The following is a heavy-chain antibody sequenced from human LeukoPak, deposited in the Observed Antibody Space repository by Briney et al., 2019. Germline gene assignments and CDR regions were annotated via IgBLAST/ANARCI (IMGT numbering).Heavy chain of an antibody. CDR3: TRGGLYYDSSGCPASRTPFDY. D-gene: IGHD3-22*01. CDR2: IRSKAYGGTT. J-gene: IGHJ4*02. CDR1: GFTFGDYA. V-gene: IGHV3-49*04. Sequence: GRSLRLSCTASGFTFGDYAMSWVRQAPGKGLEWVGFIRSKAYGGTTEYAASVKGRFTISRDDSKSIAYLQMNSLKTEDTAVYYCTRGGLYYDSSGCPASRTPFDYWGQGTLVTVSS.